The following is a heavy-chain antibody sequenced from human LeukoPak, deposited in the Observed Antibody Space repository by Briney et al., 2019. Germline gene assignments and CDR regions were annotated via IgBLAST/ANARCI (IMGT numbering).Heavy chain of an antibody. D-gene: IGHD3-22*01. CDR3: ARSQNSDYYYVYDY. CDR2: INHSGST. V-gene: IGHV4-34*01. CDR1: GGSFSGYY. J-gene: IGHJ4*02. Sequence: SENLSLTCAVYGGSFSGYYWSWIRQPPGKGLEWIGEINHSGSTNYNPSLKSRVTISVDTSRTQFSLKLTSVTAADTAVYYCARSQNSDYYYVYDYWGPGSLVTVSS.